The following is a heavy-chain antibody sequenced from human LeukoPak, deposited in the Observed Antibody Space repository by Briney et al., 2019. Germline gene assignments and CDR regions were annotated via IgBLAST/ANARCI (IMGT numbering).Heavy chain of an antibody. D-gene: IGHD3-9*01. V-gene: IGHV7-4-1*02. CDR1: GYTFTSYG. Sequence: ASVKVSCKASGYTFTSYGISWVRQAPGQGLEWMGWINTNTGNPTYAQGFTGRFVFSLDTSVSTAYLQVSSLKAEDTAVYYCARYGAVKYYDILTGTLPDAFDIWGQGTMVTVSS. J-gene: IGHJ3*02. CDR2: INTNTGNP. CDR3: ARYGAVKYYDILTGTLPDAFDI.